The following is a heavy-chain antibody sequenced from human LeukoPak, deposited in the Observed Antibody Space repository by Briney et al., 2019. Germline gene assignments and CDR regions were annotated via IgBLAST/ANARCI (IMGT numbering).Heavy chain of an antibody. Sequence: ASVKVSCKASGGTFSSYAISWVRRAPGQGLEWMGGIIPIFGTANYAQKFQGRVTITTDESTSTAYMELSSLRSEDTAVYYCARAMVRGPRMGYYFDYWGQGTLVTVSS. V-gene: IGHV1-69*05. CDR1: GGTFSSYA. CDR2: IIPIFGTA. CDR3: ARAMVRGPRMGYYFDY. D-gene: IGHD3-10*01. J-gene: IGHJ4*02.